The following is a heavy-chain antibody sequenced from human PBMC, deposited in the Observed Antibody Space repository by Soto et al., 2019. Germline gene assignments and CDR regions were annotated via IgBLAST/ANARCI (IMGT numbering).Heavy chain of an antibody. CDR2: ISAYNGNT. D-gene: IGHD3-16*01. Sequence: GASVKVSCQASRYTFTSYGISWVRQAPGQGLEWMGWISAYNGNTNYAQKLQGRVTMTTDTSTSTAYMELRSLRSDDTAVYYCARAQIEDVGTDLGFDYWGQGTLVTVSS. J-gene: IGHJ4*02. CDR3: ARAQIEDVGTDLGFDY. CDR1: RYTFTSYG. V-gene: IGHV1-18*04.